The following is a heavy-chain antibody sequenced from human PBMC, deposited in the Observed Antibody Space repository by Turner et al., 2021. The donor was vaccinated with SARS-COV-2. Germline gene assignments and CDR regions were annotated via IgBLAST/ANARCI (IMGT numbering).Heavy chain of an antibody. CDR3: ARGKNYYGSGSYYPTHYYYGMDV. D-gene: IGHD3-10*01. CDR1: GGTFSSHV. Sequence: QVQLVQSGAEVKKPGSSVKVSCKASGGTFSSHVISWVRQAPGQGLEWMGGIIPIFGTAYYAQKFQGRVTITADESTSTAYMELSSLRSEDTAVYNCARGKNYYGSGSYYPTHYYYGMDVWGQGTTVTVSS. CDR2: IIPIFGTA. V-gene: IGHV1-69*01. J-gene: IGHJ6*02.